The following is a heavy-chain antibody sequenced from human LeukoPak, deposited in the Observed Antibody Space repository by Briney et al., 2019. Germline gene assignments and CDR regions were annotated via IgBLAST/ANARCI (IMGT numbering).Heavy chain of an antibody. V-gene: IGHV1-8*01. Sequence: ASVKVSCKASGYTFTSYDINWVRQATGQGLEWMGWMNPNGGNTGYAQKFQGRVTMTRNTSISTAYMELSSLRSEDTAVYYCARGDSWSGYPDDYWGQGTLVTVSS. J-gene: IGHJ4*02. CDR2: MNPNGGNT. CDR1: GYTFTSYD. D-gene: IGHD3-3*01. CDR3: ARGDSWSGYPDDY.